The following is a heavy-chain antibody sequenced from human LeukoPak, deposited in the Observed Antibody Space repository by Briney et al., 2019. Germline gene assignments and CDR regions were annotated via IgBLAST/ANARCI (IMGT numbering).Heavy chain of an antibody. Sequence: SETLSLTCTVSGGSISSDYWSWIRQPPGKGLEWIGYIYYSGSTNYNPSLKSRVTISVDTSKNQFSLKLSSVTAADTAVYYCARESSSSSRWFDPWGQGTLVTVSS. J-gene: IGHJ5*02. CDR3: ARESSSSSRWFDP. CDR1: GGSISSDY. V-gene: IGHV4-59*01. CDR2: IYYSGST. D-gene: IGHD6-6*01.